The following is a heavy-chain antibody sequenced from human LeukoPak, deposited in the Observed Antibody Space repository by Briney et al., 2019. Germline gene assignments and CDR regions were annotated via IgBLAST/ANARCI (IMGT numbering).Heavy chain of an antibody. Sequence: ASVKVSCKASGYTFTSYGISWVRQAPGQGLEWMGWINTNTGNPTYAQGFTGRFVFSLDTSVSTAYLQISSLKAEDTAVYYCARESPYSSSWHGGGTFDYWGQGTLVTVSS. CDR2: INTNTGNP. CDR3: ARESPYSSSWHGGGTFDY. D-gene: IGHD6-13*01. V-gene: IGHV7-4-1*02. J-gene: IGHJ4*02. CDR1: GYTFTSYG.